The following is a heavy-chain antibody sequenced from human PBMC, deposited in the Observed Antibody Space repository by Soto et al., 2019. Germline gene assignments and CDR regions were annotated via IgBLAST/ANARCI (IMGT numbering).Heavy chain of an antibody. CDR1: GGSFSGYY. J-gene: IGHJ6*03. CDR2: INHSGST. D-gene: IGHD3-9*01. Sequence: ETLSLTCAVYGGSFSGYYWSWIRQPPGKGLEWIGEINHSGSTNYNPSLKSRVTISVDTSKNQFSLKLSSVTAADTAVYYCAGGRGLDFDWLSRNYYYYYYMDVWGKGTTVTVSS. CDR3: AGGRGLDFDWLSRNYYYYYYMDV. V-gene: IGHV4-34*01.